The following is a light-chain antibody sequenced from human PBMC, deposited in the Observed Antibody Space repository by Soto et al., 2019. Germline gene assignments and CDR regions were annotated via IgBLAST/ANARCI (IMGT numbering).Light chain of an antibody. CDR1: SSDVGAYKY. V-gene: IGLV2-14*03. Sequence: QSVLTQPASVSGSPGQSITISCTGTSSDVGAYKYVSWFQQYPGKVPKLIIYEVNERPSGVSNRFSASKSGNTASLTISGLQAEDEAEYYCSSYTRQSTYIFGPGTKV. J-gene: IGLJ1*01. CDR2: EVN. CDR3: SSYTRQSTYI.